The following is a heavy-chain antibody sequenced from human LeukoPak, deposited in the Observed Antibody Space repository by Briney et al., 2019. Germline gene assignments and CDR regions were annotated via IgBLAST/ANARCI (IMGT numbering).Heavy chain of an antibody. V-gene: IGHV4-4*07. CDR2: IYTSGST. CDR3: ARDITVGGDGWFDP. CDR1: GGSISSYY. J-gene: IGHJ5*02. Sequence: SETLSLTCTVSGGSISSYYWSWIRQPAGKGLEWIGRIYTSGSTNYNPSLKSRVTMSVDTSKNQFSLKLSSVTVADTAVYYCARDITVGGDGWFDPWGQGTLVTVSS. D-gene: IGHD6-19*01.